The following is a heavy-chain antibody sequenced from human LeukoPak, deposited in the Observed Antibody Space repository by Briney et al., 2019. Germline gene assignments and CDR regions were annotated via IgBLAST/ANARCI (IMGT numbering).Heavy chain of an antibody. J-gene: IGHJ4*02. CDR2: TSYNGNT. V-gene: IGHV1-18*04. CDR1: GYTFSNYG. CDR3: ARHSGSGWQALGY. D-gene: IGHD6-19*01. Sequence: ASVKVSCKASGYTFSNYGISWVRQAPGLGLEWMGWTSYNGNTNYTQKFQDRVTMTTDTSTTTAYMELRSLESDDTAVYYCARHSGSGWQALGYWGQGTLVTVSS.